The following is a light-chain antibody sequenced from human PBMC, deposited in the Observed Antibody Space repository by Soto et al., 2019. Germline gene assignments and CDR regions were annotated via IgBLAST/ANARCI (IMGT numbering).Light chain of an antibody. CDR1: SSDIGSYDA. CDR3: WSYAGPPTVWV. V-gene: IGLV2-23*01. CDR2: EAT. J-gene: IGLJ3*02. Sequence: QSALTQPASVSGSPGQSISISCTGTSSDIGSYDAISWYQHHPGKAPKLVIYEATKRTSGVGARFSGSKSGNTASLTISGLQAEDEADYYCWSYAGPPTVWVFGGGTKLTVL.